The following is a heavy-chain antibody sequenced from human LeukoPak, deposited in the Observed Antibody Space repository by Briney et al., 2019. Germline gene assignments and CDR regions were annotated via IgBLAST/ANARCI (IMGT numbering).Heavy chain of an antibody. CDR1: GYSISSGYH. V-gene: IGHV4-38-2*01. CDR2: IYHSGNT. D-gene: IGHD2-2*01. CDR3: ARTRYCSGTTCFSPELFDS. J-gene: IGHJ4*02. Sequence: SETLSLTCAVSGYSISSGYHWGWIRQYAGKGLEWIGSIYHSGNTYYNPSLRSRVTISVDTSMNQFSLKLTSVTAADTAVYYCARTRYCSGTTCFSPELFDSWGQGTLVTVSS.